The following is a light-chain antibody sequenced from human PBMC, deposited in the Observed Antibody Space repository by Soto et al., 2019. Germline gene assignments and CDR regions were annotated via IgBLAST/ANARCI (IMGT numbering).Light chain of an antibody. CDR2: GSS. CDR3: HPYDRSPYT. CDR1: QTVTSGY. J-gene: IGKJ2*01. V-gene: IGKV3-20*01. Sequence: EIVLTQSPATLSLSPGERAILSCRASQTVTSGYLAWYQQRPGQAPRLLIFGSSNRATDIPDRFSGSGSGTDFTLTISSLEPEDFAVFYCHPYDRSPYTFGQGTNLEI.